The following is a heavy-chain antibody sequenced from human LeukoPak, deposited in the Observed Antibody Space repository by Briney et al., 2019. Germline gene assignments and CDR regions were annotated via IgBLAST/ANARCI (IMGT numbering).Heavy chain of an antibody. CDR1: GFPFNSYG. V-gene: IGHV3-30*18. Sequence: PGGSLRLSCAASGFPFNSYGMHWVRQAPGKGLEWVAIISYDGSYKYSADSVKGRFTISRDSSKNTLYLQMNSLRTGDTAVYYCAKDLHGYSYNYAFDIWGQGTMVTVSS. CDR2: ISYDGSYK. D-gene: IGHD5-18*01. J-gene: IGHJ3*02. CDR3: AKDLHGYSYNYAFDI.